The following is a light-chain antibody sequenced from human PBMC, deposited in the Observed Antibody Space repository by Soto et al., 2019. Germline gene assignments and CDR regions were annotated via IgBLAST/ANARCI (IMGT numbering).Light chain of an antibody. Sequence: DIQMTQSPSSLSASVGDRVTITCRASQSISSYLNWYQQKPGKAPKLLIYAASNLQSGVPSRFSGSGSGTDFTLTVNSLQPEDFATYYCQQGYTSAITLGQGTRLEIK. CDR2: AAS. CDR1: QSISSY. V-gene: IGKV1-39*01. J-gene: IGKJ5*01. CDR3: QQGYTSAIT.